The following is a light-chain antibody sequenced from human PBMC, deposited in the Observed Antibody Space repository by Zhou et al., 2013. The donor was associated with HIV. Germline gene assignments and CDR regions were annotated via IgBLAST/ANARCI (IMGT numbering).Light chain of an antibody. J-gene: IGKJ2*01. Sequence: EIVLTQSPGTLSLSPGERATLSCRASQSFSSSYLAWYQQQPGQAPRLLIHGAFSRAAGIPDRFSGSGSGTDFTLTISRLEPEDFAVYYCQQYGSSPPITFGQGTRLEIK. CDR3: QQYGSSPPIT. CDR2: GAF. CDR1: QSFSSSY. V-gene: IGKV3-20*01.